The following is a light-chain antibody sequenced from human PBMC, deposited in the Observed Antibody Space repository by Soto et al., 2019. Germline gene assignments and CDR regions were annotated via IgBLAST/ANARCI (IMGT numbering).Light chain of an antibody. Sequence: NFMLTQPHSVSESPGKTVTISCTRSSGIIASNYVQWYQQRPGSAPTTVIFDDYQRPSGVPDRFFGSIDISSNSASLTISGLETEAEADYYCQSYDSSIVVFGGGTKLTVL. CDR1: SGIIASNY. CDR3: QSYDSSIVV. J-gene: IGLJ2*01. CDR2: DDY. V-gene: IGLV6-57*03.